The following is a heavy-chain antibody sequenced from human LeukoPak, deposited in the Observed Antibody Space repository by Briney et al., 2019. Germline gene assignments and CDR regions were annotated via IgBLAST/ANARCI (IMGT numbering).Heavy chain of an antibody. CDR2: ISGSSSYI. D-gene: IGHD3-10*01. J-gene: IGHJ4*02. V-gene: IGHV3-21*01. Sequence: GGSLRLSCAASGFTFSSYSMNWVRQAPGKGLEWVSSISGSSSYIYYADSVKGRFTISRDNAKNSLYLQMNSLRAEDTAVYYCAREYYGFDYWGQGTLVTVSS. CDR1: GFTFSSYS. CDR3: AREYYGFDY.